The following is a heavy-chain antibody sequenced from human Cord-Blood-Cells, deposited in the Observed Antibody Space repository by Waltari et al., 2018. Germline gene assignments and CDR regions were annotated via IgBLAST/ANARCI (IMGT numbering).Heavy chain of an antibody. CDR3: ARSDMVQGVIAPFDY. D-gene: IGHD3-10*01. J-gene: IGHJ4*02. CDR2: INPNRSGT. V-gene: IGHV1-2*04. CDR1: GYTFTGYY. Sequence: QVQLVQSGAEVKKPGASVTVSCKASGYTFTGYYMHWVRQAPGQGLEWMGWINPNRSGTNYAQKCQGWVTMTMDTYISTAYMELGRLRSDDTAVYYCARSDMVQGVIAPFDYWGQGTLVTVSS.